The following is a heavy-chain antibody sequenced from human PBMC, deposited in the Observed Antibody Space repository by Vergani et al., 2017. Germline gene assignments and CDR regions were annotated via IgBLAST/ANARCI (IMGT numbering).Heavy chain of an antibody. CDR3: AHIXCHGSCQNAELDY. Sequence: QITLKESGPTLVKPTQTLSLTCTFSGFSLSASAPGAAWLRQPPGKALEWPGVVYYNDEKRYTPSLKGRLTITKDTSKSQVVLTMTNMDRVDTATYSCAHIXCHGSCQNAELDYWGQGTLVTVSS. CDR2: VYYNDEK. CDR1: GFSLSASAPG. J-gene: IGHJ4*02. D-gene: IGHD1-26*01. V-gene: IGHV2-5*01.